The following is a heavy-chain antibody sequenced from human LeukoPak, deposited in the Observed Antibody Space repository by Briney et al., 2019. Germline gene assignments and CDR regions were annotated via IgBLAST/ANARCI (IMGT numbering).Heavy chain of an antibody. D-gene: IGHD4-17*01. CDR1: GCSISSYY. Sequence: SETLSLTCTVSGCSISSYYWSWIRQPPGKGLEWIGYIYYSGSTNYNPSLKRRVTISVDTSKNQFSLKLSSVTAADTAVYYCARVMTTVTTFFDYWGQGTLVTVSS. CDR3: ARVMTTVTTFFDY. CDR2: IYYSGST. J-gene: IGHJ4*02. V-gene: IGHV4-59*01.